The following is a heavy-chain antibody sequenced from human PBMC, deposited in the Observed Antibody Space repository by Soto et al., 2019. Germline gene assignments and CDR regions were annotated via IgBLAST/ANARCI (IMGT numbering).Heavy chain of an antibody. CDR3: AKIPYYDFWSGDSGMDV. CDR2: ISGSGGST. CDR1: GFTFSSYA. V-gene: IGHV3-23*01. D-gene: IGHD3-3*01. Sequence: GGSLRLSCAASGFTFSSYAMSWVRQAPGKGLEWVSAISGSGGSTYYADSVKGRFTISRDNSKNTLYLQMNSLRAEDTAVYYCAKIPYYDFWSGDSGMDVWGQGTTVTVS. J-gene: IGHJ6*02.